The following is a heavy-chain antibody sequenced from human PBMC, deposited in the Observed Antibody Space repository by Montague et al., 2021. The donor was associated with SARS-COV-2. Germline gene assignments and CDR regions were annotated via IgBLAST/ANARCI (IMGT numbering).Heavy chain of an antibody. J-gene: IGHJ3*02. CDR1: GGSITGYY. CDR2: IYDGGAV. D-gene: IGHD4-23*01. V-gene: IGHV4-59*01. Sequence: SETLSLTCTVSGGSITGYYWCWLRRSPGKGLEWIAFIYDGGAVNYNPSLWRRVTISTDTSKNKLSLKVNSVTAADTAVYYCVRDHPYGGPRGAYDIWGQGTLVTVSS. CDR3: VRDHPYGGPRGAYDI.